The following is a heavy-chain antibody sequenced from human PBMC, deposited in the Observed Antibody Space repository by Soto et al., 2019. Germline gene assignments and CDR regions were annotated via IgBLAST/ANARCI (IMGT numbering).Heavy chain of an antibody. CDR1: GYTITRHW. V-gene: IGHV1-46*01. D-gene: IGHD3-22*01. J-gene: IGHJ2*01. Sequence: QVQLVQSGAEVKKPGASVKVSCKASGYTITRHWMHWVRQAPGQGLEWMGVINPSGDSTIYAQKFQVRVTMTRDTSTSTVYRELSSLRADDTAMYYCARDNSYDSGGAKGWYFDLWGRGTLVTVSS. CDR2: INPSGDST. CDR3: ARDNSYDSGGAKGWYFDL.